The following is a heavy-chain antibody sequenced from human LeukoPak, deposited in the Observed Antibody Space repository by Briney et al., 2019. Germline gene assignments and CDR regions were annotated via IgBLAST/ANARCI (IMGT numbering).Heavy chain of an antibody. CDR3: ARLSTTDHYYYYYGMDV. CDR2: IIPILGIA. V-gene: IGHV1-69*04. Sequence: GASVKVSCKASGGTFSSYAISWVRQAPGQGLEWMGRIIPILGIANYAQKFQGRVTMTRNTSISTAYMELSSLRSEDTAVYYCARLSTTDHYYYYYGMDVWGQGTTVTVSS. D-gene: IGHD4-4*01. J-gene: IGHJ6*02. CDR1: GGTFSSYA.